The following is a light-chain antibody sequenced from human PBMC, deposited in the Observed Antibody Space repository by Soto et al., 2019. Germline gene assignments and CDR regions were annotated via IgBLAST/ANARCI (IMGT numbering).Light chain of an antibody. J-gene: IGKJ4*01. Sequence: EIVLTQSPATLSLSPGERATLSCRASQSVFTSLAWFQQKPGQAPKLLISDTSNRATGIPARFSGSGSGTDFTLTISRLEPEDFEVYYCQQRNSWPLTFGGGTKVDIK. CDR1: QSVFTS. CDR3: QQRNSWPLT. V-gene: IGKV3-11*01. CDR2: DTS.